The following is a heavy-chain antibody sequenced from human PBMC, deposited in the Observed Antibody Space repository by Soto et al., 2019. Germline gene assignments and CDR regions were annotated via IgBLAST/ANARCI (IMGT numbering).Heavy chain of an antibody. CDR2: INQDGSET. CDR1: ESTVSRDW. CDR3: SGGVGDAF. D-gene: IGHD1-26*01. V-gene: IGHV3-7*04. J-gene: IGHJ4*02. Sequence: EVHLVESGGGLVQTGGSLRLSCAIFESTVSRDWMNWVRQAPGKGLEWVAHINQDGSETYYVDSGKGRFTISRDNATKSLYLQMNSLRPANTVMYYCSGGVGDAFWGQGTLVTVSS.